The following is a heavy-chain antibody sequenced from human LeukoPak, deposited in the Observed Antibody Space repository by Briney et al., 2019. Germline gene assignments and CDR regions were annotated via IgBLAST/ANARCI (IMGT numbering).Heavy chain of an antibody. V-gene: IGHV3-9*01. CDR3: AKDATTVTTSYFDY. CDR1: GFTFDDYA. J-gene: IGHJ4*02. CDR2: ISWNSGSI. Sequence: GGSLRLSCAASGFTFDDYAMHWVRHAPGKGLEWVSGISWNSGSIGYADSVKGRFTISRDNAKNSLYLQMNSLRAEDTALYYCAKDATTVTTSYFDYWGQGTLVTVSS. D-gene: IGHD4-17*01.